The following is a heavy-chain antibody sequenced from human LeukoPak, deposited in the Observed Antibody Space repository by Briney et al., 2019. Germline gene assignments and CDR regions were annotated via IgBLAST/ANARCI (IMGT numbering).Heavy chain of an antibody. Sequence: GGSLRLSCAASGFTFSSYGMHWVRQAPGKGLEWVAFIRYDGSNKYYADSVKGRFTISRDNSKNTLYLQMNSLRAEDTAVYYCAKDHVIMVRGVIWPYYYYYMDVWGKGTTVTISS. CDR2: IRYDGSNK. D-gene: IGHD3-10*01. CDR1: GFTFSSYG. V-gene: IGHV3-30*02. CDR3: AKDHVIMVRGVIWPYYYYYMDV. J-gene: IGHJ6*03.